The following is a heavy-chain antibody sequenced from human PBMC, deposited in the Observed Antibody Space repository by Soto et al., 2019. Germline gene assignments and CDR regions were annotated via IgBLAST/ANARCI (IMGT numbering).Heavy chain of an antibody. CDR3: ARALTYYYDIDY. CDR1: GFPFSSYW. J-gene: IGHJ4*02. V-gene: IGHV3-74*01. D-gene: IGHD3-22*01. Sequence: GGSLRLSCAASGFPFSSYWMHWVRHAPGKGLVWVSRINSDGSRTTYADSVKGRFTISRDNAKNMLHLQMNSLRAEDTAVYYCARALTYYYDIDYWGQGTLVTVPQ. CDR2: INSDGSRT.